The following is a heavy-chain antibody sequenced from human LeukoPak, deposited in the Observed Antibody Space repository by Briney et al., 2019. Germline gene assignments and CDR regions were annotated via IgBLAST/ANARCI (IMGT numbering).Heavy chain of an antibody. J-gene: IGHJ4*02. CDR3: AKGRGYTPRYY. V-gene: IGHV3-30*18. D-gene: IGHD3-10*01. Sequence: GGSLRLSCAASGFTFSSYGMHWVRQAPGKGLEWVAVISYDGSNKYYADSVKGRFTISRDNSKNTLYLQMNSLRAEDTAVYYCAKGRGYTPRYYWGQGTLVTVSS. CDR2: ISYDGSNK. CDR1: GFTFSSYG.